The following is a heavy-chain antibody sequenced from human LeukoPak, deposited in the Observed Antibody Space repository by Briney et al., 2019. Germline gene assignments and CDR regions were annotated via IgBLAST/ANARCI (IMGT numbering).Heavy chain of an antibody. Sequence: GGSLRLSCAASGFTFSSYAMHWVRQAPGKGLEWVAVISYDGSNKYYADSVKGRFTISRDNSKNTLYLQMNSLRAEDTAVYYCARGGRLRAGNEAFDIWGQGTMVTVSS. CDR2: ISYDGSNK. V-gene: IGHV3-30-3*01. CDR1: GFTFSSYA. CDR3: ARGGRLRAGNEAFDI. J-gene: IGHJ3*02. D-gene: IGHD1-1*01.